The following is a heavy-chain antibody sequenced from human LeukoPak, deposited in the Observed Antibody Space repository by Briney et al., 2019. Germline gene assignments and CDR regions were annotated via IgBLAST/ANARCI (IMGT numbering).Heavy chain of an antibody. CDR3: ARSYCSSTSCYTEGRYSYGHYDY. Sequence: GASVKVSCKASGGTFSSYAISWVRQAPGQWLEWMGGIIPIFGTANYAQKFQGRVTITADESTSTAYMELSSLRSEDTAVYYCARSYCSSTSCYTEGRYSYGHYDYWGQGTLVTVSS. V-gene: IGHV1-69*13. J-gene: IGHJ4*02. CDR2: IIPIFGTA. CDR1: GGTFSSYA. D-gene: IGHD2-2*02.